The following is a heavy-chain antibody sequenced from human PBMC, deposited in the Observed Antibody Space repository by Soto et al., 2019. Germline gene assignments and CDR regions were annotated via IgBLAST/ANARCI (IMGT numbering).Heavy chain of an antibody. CDR1: GGSISSGDYY. J-gene: IGHJ6*02. V-gene: IGHV4-30-4*01. Sequence: PSETLSLTCTVSGGSISSGDYYWSWIRQPPGKGLEWIGYIFYSGSTYYNPSLKSRVTISVDTSKNQFSLKLSSVTAADTAMYYCARDQRDGYTYYYYYGMDVWGQGTTVTVSS. D-gene: IGHD5-12*01. CDR3: ARDQRDGYTYYYYYGMDV. CDR2: IFYSGST.